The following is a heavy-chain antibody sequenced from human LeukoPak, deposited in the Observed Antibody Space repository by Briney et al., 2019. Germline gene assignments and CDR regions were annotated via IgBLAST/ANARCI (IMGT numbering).Heavy chain of an antibody. CDR1: GFTFSSYA. D-gene: IGHD3-10*01. V-gene: IGHV3-23*01. Sequence: PGGSLRLSCAASGFTFSSYAMSWVRQAPGKGLEWVSAISGSGGSTYYADSVKGRFTISRDKSKNMMYLQMNSLRAEDTAVYYCAKDQITMVRGVIIEWGQGTLVTVSS. CDR2: ISGSGGST. J-gene: IGHJ4*02. CDR3: AKDQITMVRGVIIE.